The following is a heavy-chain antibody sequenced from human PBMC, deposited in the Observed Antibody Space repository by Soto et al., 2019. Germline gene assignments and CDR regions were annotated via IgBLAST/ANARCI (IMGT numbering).Heavy chain of an antibody. CDR1: GYTFTSYA. Sequence: ASVKVSCRASGYTFTSYARHWVRQAPGQRLEWMGWINAGNGNTKYSQKFQGRVTITRDTSASTAYMELSSLRSEDTAVYYCAGRRYCSSTSCYRNYYYGMDVLGQGTTPTVSS. D-gene: IGHD2-2*02. CDR3: AGRRYCSSTSCYRNYYYGMDV. V-gene: IGHV1-3*01. CDR2: INAGNGNT. J-gene: IGHJ6*02.